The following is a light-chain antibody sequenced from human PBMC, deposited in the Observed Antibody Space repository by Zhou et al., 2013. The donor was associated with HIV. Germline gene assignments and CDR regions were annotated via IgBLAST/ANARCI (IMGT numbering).Light chain of an antibody. J-gene: IGKJ2*03. CDR1: QSLVYSDGNNY. V-gene: IGKV2-30*01. CDR2: KVS. Sequence: DVVMTQSPLSLPVTLGQPASISCRSSQSLVYSDGNNYLNWFHQRPGQSPRRLIYKVSNRDSGVPDRFSGSGSGTDFTLKISRVEAEDVGVYYCMQGTHPYSFGQGTKLEI. CDR3: MQGTHPYS.